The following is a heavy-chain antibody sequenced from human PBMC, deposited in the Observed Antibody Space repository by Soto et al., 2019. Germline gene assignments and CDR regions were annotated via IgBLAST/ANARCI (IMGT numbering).Heavy chain of an antibody. CDR2: ISSNGGST. CDR1: GFTFSSYA. J-gene: IGHJ6*02. D-gene: IGHD2-2*01. Sequence: GALRLSCSASGFTFSSYAMHWVRQAPGKGLEYVSAISSNGGSTYYADSVKGRFTISRDNSKNTLYLQMCSLRAEDTAVYYCVKEEDIVVVPAASYYGMDVCGQGTTVTVSS. V-gene: IGHV3-64D*08. CDR3: VKEEDIVVVPAASYYGMDV.